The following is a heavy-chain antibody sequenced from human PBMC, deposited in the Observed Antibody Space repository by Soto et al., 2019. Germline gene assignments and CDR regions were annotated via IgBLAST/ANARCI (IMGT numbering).Heavy chain of an antibody. J-gene: IGHJ4*02. D-gene: IGHD3-3*01. Sequence: QVQLVESGGGVVQPGRSLRLSCAASGFTFSSYGMHWVRQAPGKGLEWVAVIWYDGSNKYYADSVKGRFTISRDNSKNTLYLQMNSLSAEDTAVYYCARVYDFWSGLGYWGQGTMVTVSS. CDR3: ARVYDFWSGLGY. CDR2: IWYDGSNK. V-gene: IGHV3-33*01. CDR1: GFTFSSYG.